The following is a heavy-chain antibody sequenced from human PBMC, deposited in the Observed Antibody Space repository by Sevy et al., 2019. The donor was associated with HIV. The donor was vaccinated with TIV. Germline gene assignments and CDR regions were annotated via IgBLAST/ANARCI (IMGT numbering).Heavy chain of an antibody. CDR3: VKEGGGGGGDH. D-gene: IGHD3-16*01. CDR2: IQYDGSNK. V-gene: IGHV3-30*02. CDR1: GFSFSSYG. J-gene: IGHJ4*02. Sequence: QLGGPLRLSCAASGFSFSSYGMHWVRQAPGKGLEWMSYIQYDGSNKDYADSVKGRFTISIDNSKNTLYLQMNSLRVEDTAVFYCVKEGGGGGGDHWGQGTLVTVSS.